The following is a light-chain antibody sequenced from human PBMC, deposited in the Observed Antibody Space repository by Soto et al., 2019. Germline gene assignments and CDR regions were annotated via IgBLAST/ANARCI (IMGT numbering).Light chain of an antibody. J-gene: IGLJ3*02. CDR2: LNSDGSH. CDR1: SGHSSYA. CDR3: QTWGTGPWV. Sequence: QPVLTQSPSASASLGASVKLTCTLSSGHSSYAIAWHQQQPEKGPRSLMKLNSDGSHSKGDGIPDRFSGSSSGAERYLTISSLRSGDEADYYCQTWGTGPWVFGGGTQLTVL. V-gene: IGLV4-69*01.